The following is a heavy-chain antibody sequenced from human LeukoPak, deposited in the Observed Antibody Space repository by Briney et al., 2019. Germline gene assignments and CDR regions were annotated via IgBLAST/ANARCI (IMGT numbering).Heavy chain of an antibody. CDR1: GFTFSDYG. CDR3: AKATSVYYGGRGYSPDSFAI. V-gene: IGHV3-9*01. J-gene: IGHJ3*02. Sequence: PGRSLRLSCAASGFTFSDYGMNWVRQGPGKGLQWVSYISWNSDSIQYADSVKGRFTVSRDNAKNSLYLEMNSLRAEDTALYFCAKATSVYYGGRGYSPDSFAICGQGTPVMVSS. CDR2: ISWNSDSI. D-gene: IGHD1-26*01.